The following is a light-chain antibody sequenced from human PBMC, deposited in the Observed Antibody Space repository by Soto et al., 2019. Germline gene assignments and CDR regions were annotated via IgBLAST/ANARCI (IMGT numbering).Light chain of an antibody. Sequence: VLTQPPSVSGAPGQRVTISCTGSSSNIGAGDDVHWYQQLPRTAPKLLIYGNTNRPSGVPDRFSGSKSGTSASLAITGLQAEDEADYYCAAWDDSLNGVVFGGGTKLTVL. V-gene: IGLV1-40*01. CDR3: AAWDDSLNGVV. CDR1: SSNIGAGDD. J-gene: IGLJ2*01. CDR2: GNT.